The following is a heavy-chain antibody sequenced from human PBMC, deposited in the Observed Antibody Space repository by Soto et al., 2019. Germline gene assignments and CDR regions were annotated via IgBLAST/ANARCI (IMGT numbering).Heavy chain of an antibody. V-gene: IGHV1-18*01. CDR3: ARDRYNRGSFDY. D-gene: IGHD1-1*01. CDR2: INSYNGVT. Sequence: QVQLVQSGAEVKKPGASVKVSCKASGYTFTDYGITWVRQAPGQGLQWMGWINSYNGVTNNAHSFQGRVSMTTDTSTSTAYLELSSLRSDDTAVYYCARDRYNRGSFDYWGQGSLDTVSS. CDR1: GYTFTDYG. J-gene: IGHJ4*02.